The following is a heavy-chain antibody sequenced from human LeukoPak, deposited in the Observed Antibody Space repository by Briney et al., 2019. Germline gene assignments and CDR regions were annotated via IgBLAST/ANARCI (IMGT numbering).Heavy chain of an antibody. CDR2: ISYDGNNK. J-gene: IGHJ4*02. D-gene: IGHD4-23*01. CDR1: GSTFSNYG. Sequence: GGSLRLSCAACGSTFSNYGMHWVRQAPGKGLEWVALISYDGNNKYYSDSMKGRFTISRDNSKNTLYLQMNSLRAEDTAVYYCAKDVDYGGANWGQGTLVIVSS. V-gene: IGHV3-30*18. CDR3: AKDVDYGGAN.